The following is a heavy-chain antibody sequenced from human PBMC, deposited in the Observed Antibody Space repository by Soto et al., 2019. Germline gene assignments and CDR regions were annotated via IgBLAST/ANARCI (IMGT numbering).Heavy chain of an antibody. CDR3: VRQPGGVATPGDDY. CDR2: MNPRTGDT. V-gene: IGHV1-8*02. Sequence: SCKASGYNFDAFDIHWVRQAAGQGLEWMGWMNPRTGDTAFAQEFQDRVTMTSDTSRNTAYMEVSGLRSEDTAVYFCVRQPGGVATPGDDYWGQGTLVTVSS. J-gene: IGHJ4*02. D-gene: IGHD3-10*01. CDR1: GYNFDAFD.